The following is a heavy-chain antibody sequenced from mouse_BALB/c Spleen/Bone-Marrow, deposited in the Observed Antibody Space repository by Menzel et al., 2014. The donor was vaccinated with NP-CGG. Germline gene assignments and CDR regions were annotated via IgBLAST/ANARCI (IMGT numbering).Heavy chain of an antibody. Sequence: VQLQQSGAELVKPGASVKLSCTASGFNIKDTYMHWVKQRPEQGLEWIGRIDPANGNTKYDPKFQGKATITADTSSNTAYLQLSSLTSEDTAVYYCARYYYGSSLFDYWGQRTTLTVSS. CDR2: IDPANGNT. D-gene: IGHD1-1*01. J-gene: IGHJ2*01. CDR3: ARYYYGSSLFDY. V-gene: IGHV14-3*02. CDR1: GFNIKDTY.